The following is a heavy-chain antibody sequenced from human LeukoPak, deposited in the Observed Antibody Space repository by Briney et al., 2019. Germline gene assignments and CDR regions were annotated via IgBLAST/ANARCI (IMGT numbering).Heavy chain of an antibody. V-gene: IGHV3-30*02. CDR2: IRYDGSNK. CDR3: AKDLSSTRLFDY. J-gene: IGHJ4*02. CDR1: GFTFSNYG. D-gene: IGHD2-2*01. Sequence: GGSLRLSCAASGFTFSNYGMHWVRQAPGKGLEWVAFIRYDGSNKYYADSVKGRFTISRDNSKNTLYLQMNSLRAEDTAVYYCAKDLSSTRLFDYWGQGTLVTVSS.